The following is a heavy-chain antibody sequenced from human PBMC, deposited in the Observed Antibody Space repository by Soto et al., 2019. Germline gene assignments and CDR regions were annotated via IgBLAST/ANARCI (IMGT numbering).Heavy chain of an antibody. D-gene: IGHD5-18*01. J-gene: IGHJ4*02. CDR1: GGSISSSSYY. Sequence: QLQLQESGPGLVKPSETLSLTCTVSGGSISSSSYYWGWIRQPPGKGLEWIGSIYYSGSTYCNPSLQSRVTISVDTSKNQFSLQLSSVTAADTAVYYCARRYSYGYDWGQGTLVTVSS. V-gene: IGHV4-39*01. CDR3: ARRYSYGYD. CDR2: IYYSGST.